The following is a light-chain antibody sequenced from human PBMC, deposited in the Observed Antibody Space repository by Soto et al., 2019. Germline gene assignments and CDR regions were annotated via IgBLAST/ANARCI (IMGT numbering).Light chain of an antibody. Sequence: QSALTQPASVSGSPGQSITISCTGTSSDVGGYNYVSWYQQHPGKAPRLIIYEVTNRPSGVSSRFSGSKAGNTASLTISGLQAEDEADYYCSSFTSVSSHVVFGGGTQLTVL. CDR1: SSDVGGYNY. CDR2: EVT. CDR3: SSFTSVSSHVV. V-gene: IGLV2-14*01. J-gene: IGLJ2*01.